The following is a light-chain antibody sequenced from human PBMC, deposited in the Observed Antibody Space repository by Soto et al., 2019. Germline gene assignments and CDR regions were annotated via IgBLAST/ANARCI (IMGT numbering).Light chain of an antibody. CDR3: QHYKTWPLA. CDR2: DAY. V-gene: IGKV3-15*01. CDR1: QGVGST. Sequence: EIIMTQSPATLSVSPGERVTLSCRASQGVGSTLAWYRQQPGQAPRLLIYDAYIRASAVPARFSGSGSGTEFTLNISGLQYEDFGVYFCQHYKTWPLAFGGGTKVEIK. J-gene: IGKJ4*01.